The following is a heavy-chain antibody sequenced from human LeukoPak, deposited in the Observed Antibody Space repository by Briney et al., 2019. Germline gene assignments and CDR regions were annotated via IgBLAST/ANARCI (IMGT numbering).Heavy chain of an antibody. V-gene: IGHV3-13*04. Sequence: GESLRLSCAASGFTSSAYDMRWVRQITGGGLEWVSTSGTVGDTFNSDSVKGRFTISRENAKNSVHLQMNSLRVEDSAIYFCVRAAMPYIINGRRFDYWGQGTLVTVSS. CDR1: GFTSSAYD. J-gene: IGHJ4*02. D-gene: IGHD2-2*01. CDR2: SGTVGDT. CDR3: VRAAMPYIINGRRFDY.